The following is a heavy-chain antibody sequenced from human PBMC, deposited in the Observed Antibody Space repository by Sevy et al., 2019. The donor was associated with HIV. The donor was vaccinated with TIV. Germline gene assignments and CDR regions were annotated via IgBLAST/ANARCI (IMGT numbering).Heavy chain of an antibody. Sequence: GGSLRLSCAASGFTFSSYWMSWVRQAPGKGLEWVDNIKQDGSEKYYVDSVKGRFTISRDNAKNSLYLQMNSLRAEDTAVYYCARGSPHDYGGDLDYWGQGTLVTVSS. J-gene: IGHJ4*02. D-gene: IGHD4-17*01. CDR2: IKQDGSEK. CDR3: ARGSPHDYGGDLDY. V-gene: IGHV3-7*01. CDR1: GFTFSSYW.